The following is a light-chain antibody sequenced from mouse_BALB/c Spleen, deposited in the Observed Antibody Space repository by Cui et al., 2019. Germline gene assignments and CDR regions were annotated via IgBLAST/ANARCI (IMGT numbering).Light chain of an antibody. Sequence: DLVMTQSPSSLSVSAGEKVTMSCKSSQSLLNSGNQKNYLAWYQQKPGQPPKLLIYGASTRESGVPDRFTGSGSGTDFTLTISSVQAEDLAVYYCQNDHSYPFTFGSGTKLEIK. CDR1: QSLLNSGNQKNY. V-gene: IGKV8-28*01. J-gene: IGKJ4*01. CDR3: QNDHSYPFT. CDR2: GAS.